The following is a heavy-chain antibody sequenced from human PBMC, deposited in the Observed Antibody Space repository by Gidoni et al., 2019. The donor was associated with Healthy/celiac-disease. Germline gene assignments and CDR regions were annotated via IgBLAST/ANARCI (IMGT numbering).Heavy chain of an antibody. D-gene: IGHD4-17*01. V-gene: IGHV3-15*01. CDR3: TTDVTTDAFDI. J-gene: IGHJ3*02. CDR2: IKSKTDCGTT. Sequence: EVQLVESGGGLVKPGGSLRLSCAASGFTFSNAWMSWVRQAPGKVLEWVGRIKSKTDCGTTDYAAPVKGRFTISRDDSKNTLYLQMNSLKTEDTAVYYCTTDVTTDAFDIWGQGTMVTVSS. CDR1: GFTFSNAW.